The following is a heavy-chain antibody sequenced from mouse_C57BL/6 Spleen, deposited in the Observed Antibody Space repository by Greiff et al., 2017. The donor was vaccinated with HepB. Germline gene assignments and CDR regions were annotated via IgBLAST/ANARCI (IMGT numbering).Heavy chain of an antibody. D-gene: IGHD2-1*01. Sequence: EVQLQQSGGGLVKPGGSLKLSCAASGFTFSDYGMHWVRQAPEKGLEWVAYISSGSSTIYYADTVKGRFTISRDNAKNTLFLQMTSLRSEDTAMYYCARGYYDYYAMDYWGQGTSVTVSS. CDR1: GFTFSDYG. CDR2: ISSGSSTI. CDR3: ARGYYDYYAMDY. J-gene: IGHJ4*01. V-gene: IGHV5-17*01.